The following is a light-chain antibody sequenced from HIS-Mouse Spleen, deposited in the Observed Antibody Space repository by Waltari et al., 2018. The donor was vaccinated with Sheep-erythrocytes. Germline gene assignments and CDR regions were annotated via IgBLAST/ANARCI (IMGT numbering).Light chain of an antibody. V-gene: IGLV1-47*01. CDR2: RNN. Sequence: QSVLTHPPSASGTPGQRVTISCSGSSSNIARNYVYLYQQHPGTAPKLLIYRNNQRPSGVPDRFSGSKSGTSASLAISGLRSEDEADYYCAAWDDSLSGNWVFGGGTKLTVL. CDR1: SSNIARNY. J-gene: IGLJ3*02. CDR3: AAWDDSLSGNWV.